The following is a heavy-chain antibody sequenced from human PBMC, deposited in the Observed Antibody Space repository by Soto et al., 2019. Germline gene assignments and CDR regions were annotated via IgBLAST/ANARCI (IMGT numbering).Heavy chain of an antibody. CDR3: ARDLKVEAAGPGDISDSFDI. D-gene: IGHD6-13*01. CDR1: GYTLTELS. V-gene: IGHV1-69*04. CDR2: IIPILGIA. Sequence: SVKVSCKVSGYTLTELSMHWVRQAPGQGLEWMGRIIPILGIANYAQKFQGRVTITADKSTSTAYMELSSLRSEDTAVYYCARDLKVEAAGPGDISDSFDIWGKGRMVTVSS. J-gene: IGHJ3*02.